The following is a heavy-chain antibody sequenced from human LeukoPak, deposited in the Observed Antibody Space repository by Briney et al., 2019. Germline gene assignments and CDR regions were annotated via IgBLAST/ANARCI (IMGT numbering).Heavy chain of an antibody. D-gene: IGHD3-9*01. CDR1: GFTFSNYA. Sequence: GGSLRLSCAASGFTFSNYAMSWVRQAPGKGLEWVSAVSGRDTSTYYADSVKGRLTISRDNSKNTLYLQMNSLRAKDTAIYYCAKWGAYDVLTGYYDSDYWGQGTLVTVSS. J-gene: IGHJ4*02. V-gene: IGHV3-23*01. CDR3: AKWGAYDVLTGYYDSDY. CDR2: VSGRDTST.